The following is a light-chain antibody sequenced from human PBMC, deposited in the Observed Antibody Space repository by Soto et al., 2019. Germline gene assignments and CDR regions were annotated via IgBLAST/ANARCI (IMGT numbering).Light chain of an antibody. CDR3: QQYGSSPLT. J-gene: IGKJ4*01. CDR1: QSVSSSY. Sequence: EIVLTQSPGTLSLSPGERATLSCRAIQSVSSSYLAWYQQKPGQAPRLLIYDASSRATGIPDRFSGSGSGTDFTLTISRLEPEDFAVYYCQQYGSSPLTFGGGTKVDIK. V-gene: IGKV3-20*01. CDR2: DAS.